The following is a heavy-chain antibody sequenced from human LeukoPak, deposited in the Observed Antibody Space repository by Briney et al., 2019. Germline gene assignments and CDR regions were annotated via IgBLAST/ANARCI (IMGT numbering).Heavy chain of an antibody. D-gene: IGHD3-22*01. V-gene: IGHV3-30*18. Sequence: GGSLRLSCAASGFTSSSYGMHWVRQAPGKGLEWVAVISYDGSNKYYADSVKGRFTISRDNSKNTLYLQMNSLRAEDTAVYYCAKDSSYDSSGYSVSFFDYWGQGTLVTVSS. CDR1: GFTSSSYG. CDR2: ISYDGSNK. J-gene: IGHJ4*02. CDR3: AKDSSYDSSGYSVSFFDY.